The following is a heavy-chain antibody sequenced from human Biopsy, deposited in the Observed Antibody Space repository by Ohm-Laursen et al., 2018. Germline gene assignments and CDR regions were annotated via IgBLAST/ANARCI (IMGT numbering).Heavy chain of an antibody. Sequence: TLSLTWAVYGGSFTGYYWSWIRQPPGKGLEWIGEINHSGSTNYNPSLKSRVTISLDTSKNQLSLKLSSVTAADTAVYYCARESDSSGYYYRDYWGQGTLVTVSS. CDR2: INHSGST. CDR1: GGSFTGYY. CDR3: ARESDSSGYYYRDY. J-gene: IGHJ4*02. D-gene: IGHD3-22*01. V-gene: IGHV4-34*01.